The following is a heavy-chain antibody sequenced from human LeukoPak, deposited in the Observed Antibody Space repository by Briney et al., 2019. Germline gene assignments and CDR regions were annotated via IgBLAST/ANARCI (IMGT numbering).Heavy chain of an antibody. J-gene: IGHJ4*02. V-gene: IGHV4-34*01. CDR2: INHSGST. CDR1: GGSFSGYY. Sequence: SDTLSLTCAVYGGSFSGYYWSWLRQPPGKGLEWIGEINHSGSTNYNPSPKSRVTISVATSKNQFSRKLSSVPAADTAVYYGARDSGGILPVILWGQGTLVTVSS. D-gene: IGHD3-16*01. CDR3: ARDSGGILPVIL.